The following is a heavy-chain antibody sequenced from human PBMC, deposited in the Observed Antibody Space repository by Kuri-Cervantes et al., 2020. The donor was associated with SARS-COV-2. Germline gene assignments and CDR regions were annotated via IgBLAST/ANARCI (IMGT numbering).Heavy chain of an antibody. CDR2: IWYDGSNK. D-gene: IGHD6-13*01. J-gene: IGHJ4*02. Sequence: GGSLRLSCAASGFTFSSYGMHWVRQAPGKGLEWVAVIWYDGSNKYYADSVKGRFTISRDNSKNTLYLQMNSLRAEDTAVYYCARDGQQLVLDYWGQGTLVTVSS. V-gene: IGHV3-33*01. CDR3: ARDGQQLVLDY. CDR1: GFTFSSYG.